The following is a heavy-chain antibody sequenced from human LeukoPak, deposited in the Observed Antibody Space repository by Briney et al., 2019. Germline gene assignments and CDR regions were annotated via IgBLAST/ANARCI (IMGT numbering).Heavy chain of an antibody. CDR1: GDSISSYY. CDR3: ARRSYGWSDP. Sequence: SETLSLTCTVSGDSISSYYWYWIRQPPGKGLEWIGYIYYSGSPDYNPSLKSRVTISVDTSKNQFSLKLSSVTAADTAVYYCARRSYGWSDPWGQGTLVTVSS. J-gene: IGHJ5*02. D-gene: IGHD3-16*01. V-gene: IGHV4-59*08. CDR2: IYYSGSP.